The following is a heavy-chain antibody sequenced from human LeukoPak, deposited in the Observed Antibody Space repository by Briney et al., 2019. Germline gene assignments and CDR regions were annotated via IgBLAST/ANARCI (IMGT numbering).Heavy chain of an antibody. D-gene: IGHD1-26*01. V-gene: IGHV3-74*01. J-gene: IGHJ4*02. CDR1: GFTFSNNW. CDR3: VRDLGGRSGH. Sequence: GGSLRLSCAASGFTFSNNWKHWVRQAPAKGLVWVSRINEDGSTTNYADSVKGRSTIFRDNAKNTLYLQMNSLRAEDTAVYYCVRDLGGRSGHWGQGTLVTVSS. CDR2: INEDGSTT.